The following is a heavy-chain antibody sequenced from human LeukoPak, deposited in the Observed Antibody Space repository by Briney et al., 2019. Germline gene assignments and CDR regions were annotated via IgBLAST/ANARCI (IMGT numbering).Heavy chain of an antibody. J-gene: IGHJ4*02. V-gene: IGHV3-23*01. CDR1: GFSFSSYY. CDR2: LSASGDYT. D-gene: IGHD5-24*01. CDR3: AKNQVTIKFPFDH. Sequence: GVSLRLSCAGSGFSFSSYYMLWLRQAPGRGLEGVAALSASGDYTEYADSVKGRFTISRDTSQNTLILEMNSLRAEHAAVYYCAKNQVTIKFPFDHWGQGTLVRVSS.